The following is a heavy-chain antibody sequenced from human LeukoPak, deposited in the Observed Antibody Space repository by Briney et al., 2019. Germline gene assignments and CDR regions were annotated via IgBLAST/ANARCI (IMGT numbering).Heavy chain of an antibody. D-gene: IGHD3-9*01. CDR1: GYIFTTYY. V-gene: IGHV1-46*01. Sequence: ASVKVSCKASGYIFTTYYMHWVRQAPGQGLEWMGVINPNDGSTAYAQKFQGRVTMTTDTSTSTVYMELSSLRSDDTAVYYCARETGPDQYFVHYYYYGMDVWGQGTTVTVSS. J-gene: IGHJ6*02. CDR3: ARETGPDQYFVHYYYYGMDV. CDR2: INPNDGST.